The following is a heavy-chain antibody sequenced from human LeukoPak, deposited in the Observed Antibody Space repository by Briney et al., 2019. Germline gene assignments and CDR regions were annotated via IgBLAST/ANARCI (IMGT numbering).Heavy chain of an antibody. J-gene: IGHJ4*02. CDR1: GFTFSSYG. D-gene: IGHD3-22*01. CDR2: ISYDGSNK. CDR3: AKAGYYDSSGYYSLFDY. Sequence: GRSLRLSCAASGFTFSSYGMHWVRQAPGKGLEWVAVISYDGSNKYYADSVKGRFTISRDNSKNTLYLQMNSLRAEDTAVYYCAKAGYYDSSGYYSLFDYWGQGTLVTVSS. V-gene: IGHV3-30*18.